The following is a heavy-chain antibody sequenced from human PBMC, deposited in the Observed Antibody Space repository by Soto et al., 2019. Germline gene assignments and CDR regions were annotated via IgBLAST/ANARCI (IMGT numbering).Heavy chain of an antibody. D-gene: IGHD3-22*01. CDR2: IKSETDGGTT. J-gene: IGHJ5*02. CDR3: KKQDDGSTGCFDT. V-gene: IGHV3-15*01. Sequence: GGSLRLSCAASGFTFSNAWMSWVRQAPGKGLEWVGRIKSETDGGTTDYAAPVKGRFTISRDDSKNTLYLQMNSLKTEDTAVYYGKKQDDGSTGCFDTWGQGTLVTVSS. CDR1: GFTFSNAW.